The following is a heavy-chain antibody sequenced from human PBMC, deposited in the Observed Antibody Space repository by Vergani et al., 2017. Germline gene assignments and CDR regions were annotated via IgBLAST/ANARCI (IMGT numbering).Heavy chain of an antibody. V-gene: IGHV3-48*02. CDR1: GFTFSSYS. D-gene: IGHD1-26*01. CDR3: ARPPALVGASPYYFDY. CDR2: ISSSSSTI. J-gene: IGHJ4*02. Sequence: EVQLVESGGGLVQPGGSLRLSCAASGFTFSSYSMNWVRQAPGKGLEWVSYISSSSSTIYDADSVKGRFTISRDNAKNSLYLQMNSLRDEDTAVYYCARPPALVGASPYYFDYWGQGTLVTVSS.